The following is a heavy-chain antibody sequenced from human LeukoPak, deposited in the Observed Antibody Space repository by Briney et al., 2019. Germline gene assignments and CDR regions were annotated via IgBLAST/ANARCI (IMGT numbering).Heavy chain of an antibody. CDR2: IRYDGRNK. CDR3: AKDLSTYDYDRSAYYAFDC. CDR1: GFTFSTYG. D-gene: IGHD3-22*01. Sequence: GGSLRLSCAASGFTFSTYGMHWVRQAPGKGLEWVAFIRYDGRNKYYADSVKGRFTISRDNSKNTLCLQMNSLRAEDTAVYYCAKDLSTYDYDRSAYYAFDCWGQGTLVTVSS. J-gene: IGHJ5*01. V-gene: IGHV3-30*02.